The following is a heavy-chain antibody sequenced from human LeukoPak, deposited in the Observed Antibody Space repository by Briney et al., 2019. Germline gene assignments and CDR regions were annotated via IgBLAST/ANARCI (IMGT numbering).Heavy chain of an antibody. CDR2: ISSSSSTI. CDR3: ARVLQTLGGVSFDY. Sequence: GGSLRLPCAASGFTFSSYSMNWVRQAPGKGLEWVSYISSSSSTIYYADSVKGRFTISRDNAKNSLYLQMNSLRAEDTAVYYCARVLQTLGGVSFDYWGQATLVTVSS. V-gene: IGHV3-48*01. J-gene: IGHJ4*02. D-gene: IGHD5/OR15-5a*01. CDR1: GFTFSSYS.